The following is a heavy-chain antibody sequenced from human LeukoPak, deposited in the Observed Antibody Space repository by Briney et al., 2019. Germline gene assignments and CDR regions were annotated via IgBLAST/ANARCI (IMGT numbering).Heavy chain of an antibody. Sequence: WASVKVSCKASGGTFSSYAISWVRQAPGQGLEWMGTIIPIVGIANYARKFQGRVMITADKSTSTAYMELSSLRSEDTAVYYCARDGKMATIYFDYWGQGTLVTVSS. CDR1: GGTFSSYA. D-gene: IGHD5-12*01. V-gene: IGHV1-69*04. CDR2: IIPIVGIA. CDR3: ARDGKMATIYFDY. J-gene: IGHJ4*02.